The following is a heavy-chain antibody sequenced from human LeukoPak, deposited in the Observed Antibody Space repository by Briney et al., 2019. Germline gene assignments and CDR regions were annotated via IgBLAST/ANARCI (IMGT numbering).Heavy chain of an antibody. D-gene: IGHD6-6*01. CDR3: AKALWGRGYSSSPRPFDY. Sequence: GGSLRLSCAASGFTFSSYAMSWVRQAPGKGLEWVSAISGSGRSTYYADSVKGRFTISRDNSKNTLYLQMNSLRAEDTAVYYCAKALWGRGYSSSPRPFDYWGQGTLVTVSS. V-gene: IGHV3-23*01. CDR1: GFTFSSYA. CDR2: ISGSGRST. J-gene: IGHJ4*02.